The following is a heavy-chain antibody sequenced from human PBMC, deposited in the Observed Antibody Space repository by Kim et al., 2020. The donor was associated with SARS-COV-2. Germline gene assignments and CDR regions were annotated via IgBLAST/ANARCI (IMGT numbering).Heavy chain of an antibody. CDR2: IDGSGGTT. V-gene: IGHV3-23*01. Sequence: GGSLRLSCTTSGFTFTGYAMSWVRQAPGKGLEWVSSIDGSGGTTYYVDSVEGRFTISRANSKYTLYLQMHTLRPDDTDIYDCLKSRWGWIWDHWGQGTRV. CDR1: GFTFTGYA. D-gene: IGHD2-21*01. CDR3: LKSRWGWIWDH. J-gene: IGHJ4*02.